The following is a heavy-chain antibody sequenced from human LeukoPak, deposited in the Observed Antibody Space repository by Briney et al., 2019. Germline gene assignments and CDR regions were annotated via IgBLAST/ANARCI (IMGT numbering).Heavy chain of an antibody. Sequence: GGSLRLSCAASGFTFSSYGMHWVRQAPGKGLEWVAVISYDGSNKYYADSVKGRFTISRDDSRNTLYLQMNSLRGDDTAVYYCAKDVGKWESLHFFDYWGQGTLVTVSS. CDR2: ISYDGSNK. D-gene: IGHD1-26*01. J-gene: IGHJ4*02. CDR3: AKDVGKWESLHFFDY. CDR1: GFTFSSYG. V-gene: IGHV3-30*18.